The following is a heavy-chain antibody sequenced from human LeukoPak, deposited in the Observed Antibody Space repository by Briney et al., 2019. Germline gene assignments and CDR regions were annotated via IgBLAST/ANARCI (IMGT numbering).Heavy chain of an antibody. CDR3: AREYWGYYDDSGYPFDN. D-gene: IGHD3-22*01. J-gene: IGHJ4*02. CDR1: GDSISNNKYY. V-gene: IGHV4-39*02. CDR2: IYYSGST. Sequence: SETLSLTCTVSGDSISNNKYYWGWIRQPPGKGLEWIGTIYYSGSTYYNPSLKSRVTISIDTSKNHFSLKLSFVTAADTAVYYCAREYWGYYDDSGYPFDNWGQGTLVTVSS.